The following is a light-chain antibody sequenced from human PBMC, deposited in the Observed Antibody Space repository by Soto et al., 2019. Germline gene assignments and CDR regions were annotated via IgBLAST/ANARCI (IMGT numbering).Light chain of an antibody. CDR1: QSISSN. J-gene: IGKJ2*01. CDR2: VAS. CDR3: QQSYSTPYT. V-gene: IGKV1-39*01. Sequence: GDRVTLTCRASQSISSNLNWYQQKPGEAPKLLIYVASSLQSGVPSRFSGSESGTDYTLTISSLQPDDFATYYCQQSYSTPYTFGQGTKLEIK.